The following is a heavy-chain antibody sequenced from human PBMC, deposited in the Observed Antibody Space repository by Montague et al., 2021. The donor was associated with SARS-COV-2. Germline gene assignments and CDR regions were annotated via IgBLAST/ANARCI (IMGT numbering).Heavy chain of an antibody. CDR1: GDSVSSHSAA. J-gene: IGHJ6*02. CDR2: TYYRSKWYN. D-gene: IGHD3-3*01. Sequence: CAISGDSVSSHSAAWNWIRQSPSRGLEWLGRTYYRSKWYNDYAVSVKSRITINPDTSKNQFSLKLSSVTAADTAVYYCARGPGVVIILAIYYYYGVDVWGQGTTVTVSS. V-gene: IGHV6-1*01. CDR3: ARGPGVVIILAIYYYYGVDV.